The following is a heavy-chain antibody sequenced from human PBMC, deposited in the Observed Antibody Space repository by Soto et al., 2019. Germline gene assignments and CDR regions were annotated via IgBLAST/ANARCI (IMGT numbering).Heavy chain of an antibody. Sequence: QVHLVQSGAEVKKPGASVKVSCKGSGYGFTTYGITWVRQAPGQGLEWMAWISAHNGNTNYAQKLQGRVTVTRDTSTSTAYMELRSLSDDETVVYYGARGRYGDYWGYGAQFTV. J-gene: IGHJ4*01. D-gene: IGHD1-1*01. CDR2: ISAHNGNT. CDR3: ARGRYGDY. CDR1: GYGFTTYG. V-gene: IGHV1-18*01.